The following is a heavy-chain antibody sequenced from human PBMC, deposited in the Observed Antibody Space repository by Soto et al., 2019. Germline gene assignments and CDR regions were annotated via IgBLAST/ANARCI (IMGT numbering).Heavy chain of an antibody. Sequence: GGSLRLSCAASGFTFSSYAMSWFRQAPGRGLEWVSAISGSGGSTYYADSVKGRFTISRDNSKNTLYLQMNSLRAEDTAVYYCAKVGVSGSGSRAFDIWGQGTMVTVSS. J-gene: IGHJ3*02. V-gene: IGHV3-23*01. CDR1: GFTFSSYA. CDR2: ISGSGGST. CDR3: AKVGVSGSGSRAFDI. D-gene: IGHD3-10*01.